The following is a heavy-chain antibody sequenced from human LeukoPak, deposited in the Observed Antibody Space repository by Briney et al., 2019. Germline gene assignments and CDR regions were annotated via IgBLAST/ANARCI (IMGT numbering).Heavy chain of an antibody. CDR1: GGSISSGGYY. D-gene: IGHD1-7*01. Sequence: SETLSLTCTVSGGSISSGGYYWSWIRQHPGKGLEWIGYIYYSGSTYYNPSLKSRVTISVDTSKNQFSLKLSSVTAADTAVYYCARFNYIGWFDPWGQGNLVTVSS. V-gene: IGHV4-31*03. CDR3: ARFNYIGWFDP. J-gene: IGHJ5*02. CDR2: IYYSGST.